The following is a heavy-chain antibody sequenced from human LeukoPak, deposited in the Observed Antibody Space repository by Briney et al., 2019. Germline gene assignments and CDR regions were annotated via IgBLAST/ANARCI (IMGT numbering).Heavy chain of an antibody. CDR2: INPADGYT. V-gene: IGHV5-51*01. Sequence: GESVKIARKGSGYRFTNYWIGWVRQMPGKGLEWMGIINPADGYTRYSPSFQGQVTISTDTSIFTAYLQWSSLKASDTAIYYCARPPDTGVGAPGSGWSYFDFWGQGTLITVSS. CDR1: GYRFTNYW. D-gene: IGHD6-19*01. J-gene: IGHJ4*02. CDR3: ARPPDTGVGAPGSGWSYFDF.